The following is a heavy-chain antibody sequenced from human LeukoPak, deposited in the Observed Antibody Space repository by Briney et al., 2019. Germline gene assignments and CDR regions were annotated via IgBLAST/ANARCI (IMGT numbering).Heavy chain of an antibody. CDR3: ARVSGPGTVY. V-gene: IGHV3-74*01. J-gene: IGHJ4*02. D-gene: IGHD6-13*01. CDR2: INTDGSST. Sequence: GGSLRLSCAASGFTFNRCWMHWVRQTPGKGLVWVSRINTDGSSTSYADSVKGRFTISRDNATNTLHLQMNSLRVDDTAVYYCARVSGPGTVYWGQGTLVTVSS. CDR1: GFTFNRCW.